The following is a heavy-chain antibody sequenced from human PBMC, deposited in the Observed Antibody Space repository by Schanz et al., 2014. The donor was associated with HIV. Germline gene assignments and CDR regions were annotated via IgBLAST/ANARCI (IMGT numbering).Heavy chain of an antibody. Sequence: QLQLQESGPGLVKPTQTLSLNCVVSGGSMSSGDHSWSWIRQPPGKGLEWIGYMYYSGSSKNNPSLKSRVTISVDTSKNQFSLKLSSVTAADTAVYYCARVGRAAAGFIYYYGMDVWGQGTTVTVSS. CDR3: ARVGRAAAGFIYYYGMDV. CDR1: GGSMSSGDHS. V-gene: IGHV4-61*08. D-gene: IGHD6-13*01. J-gene: IGHJ6*02. CDR2: MYYSGSS.